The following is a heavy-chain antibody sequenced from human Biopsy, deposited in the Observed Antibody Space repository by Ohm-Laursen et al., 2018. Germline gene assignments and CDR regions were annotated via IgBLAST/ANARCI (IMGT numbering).Heavy chain of an antibody. Sequence: SLRLSCTASGFTLSDYSMIWVRQAPGKGLEWVSSISSTSSHINYADSVKGRFTISRDNAEKSLYLQMNSLRAEDTAVYYCARDTPETYDYDNDDNSPFPRRYIDYWGQGTLVTVSS. J-gene: IGHJ4*02. V-gene: IGHV3-21*04. CDR2: ISSTSSHI. CDR1: GFTLSDYS. CDR3: ARDTPETYDYDNDDNSPFPRRYIDY. D-gene: IGHD3-22*01.